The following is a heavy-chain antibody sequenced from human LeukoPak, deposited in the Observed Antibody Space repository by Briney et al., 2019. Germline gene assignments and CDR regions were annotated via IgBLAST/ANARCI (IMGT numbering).Heavy chain of an antibody. CDR2: ISGGSYNT. V-gene: IGHV3-23*01. Sequence: WVTLRLSCAASGFTFSNYGMSWVRRAPGKGLEWVSVISGGSYNTYYAVPVKGRFTISRDNSKNTVYLQMNSLRAEDTAVYYCAKVDYGDKAPLDYWGQGTLVTVSS. CDR1: GFTFSNYG. CDR3: AKVDYGDKAPLDY. J-gene: IGHJ4*02. D-gene: IGHD4-17*01.